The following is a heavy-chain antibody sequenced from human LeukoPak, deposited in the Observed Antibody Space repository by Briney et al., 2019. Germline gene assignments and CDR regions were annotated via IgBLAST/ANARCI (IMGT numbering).Heavy chain of an antibody. CDR3: AKAVGSSGYFSRDAFDI. Sequence: GGSLRLSYAPSGFTFSSYAMSWVRQAPGKGLEWVAVISGGGSGTYYADSVRGRYTISRDNSKTTVYLQMHSLRAEDTAIYYCAKAVGSSGYFSRDAFDIWGQGTMVTVSS. CDR1: GFTFSSYA. J-gene: IGHJ3*02. D-gene: IGHD3-22*01. V-gene: IGHV3-23*01. CDR2: ISGGGSGT.